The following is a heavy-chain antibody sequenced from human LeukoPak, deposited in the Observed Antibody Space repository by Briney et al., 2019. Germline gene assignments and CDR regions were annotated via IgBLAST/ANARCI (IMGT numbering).Heavy chain of an antibody. CDR1: GGTFSSYA. CDR3: ATRYNWNDAHFDY. CDR2: IIPIFGTA. V-gene: IGHV1-69*13. J-gene: IGHJ4*02. Sequence: GASVKVSCKASGGTFSSYAISWVQQAPGQGLVWMGGIIPIFGTANYAQKFQGRVTITADESTSTAYMELSSLRSEDTAVYYCATRYNWNDAHFDYWGQGTLVTVSS. D-gene: IGHD1-1*01.